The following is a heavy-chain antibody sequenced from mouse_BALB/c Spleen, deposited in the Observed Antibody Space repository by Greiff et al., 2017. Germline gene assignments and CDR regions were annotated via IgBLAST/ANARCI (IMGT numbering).Heavy chain of an antibody. V-gene: IGHV5-4*02. J-gene: IGHJ3*01. CDR3: ARGGNTWFAY. D-gene: IGHD2-1*01. Sequence: EVNVVESGGGLVKPGGSLKLSCAASGFTFSDYYMYWVRQTPEKRLEWVATISDGGSYTYYPDSVKGRFTISRDNAKNNLYLQMSSLKSEDTAMYYCARGGNTWFAYWGQGTLVTVSA. CDR1: GFTFSDYY. CDR2: ISDGGSYT.